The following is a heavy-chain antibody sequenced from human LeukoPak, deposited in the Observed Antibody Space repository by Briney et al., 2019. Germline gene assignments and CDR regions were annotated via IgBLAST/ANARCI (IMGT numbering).Heavy chain of an antibody. D-gene: IGHD5-18*01. CDR2: IYYSGST. CDR3: ARSDGYGLVGI. J-gene: IGHJ3*02. Sequence: SETLSLTCTVSGGSISSSSYYWGWIRQPPGKGLEWIGYIYYSGSTNYNPSLKSRVTISVDTSKNQFSLKLSSVTAEDTAVYYCARSDGYGLVGIWGQGTMVTVSS. V-gene: IGHV4-61*05. CDR1: GGSISSSSYY.